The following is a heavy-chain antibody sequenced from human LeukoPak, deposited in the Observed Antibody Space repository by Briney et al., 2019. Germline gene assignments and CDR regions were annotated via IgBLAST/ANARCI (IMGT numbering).Heavy chain of an antibody. CDR2: IIPIFGTA. CDR3: ASPRRGYSGFLDY. J-gene: IGHJ4*02. Sequence: GASVKVSCKASGGTFSSYAISWVRQAPGQGLEWMGGIIPIFGTANYAQKFQGRVTITADESTSTGYMELSSLRSEDTAVYYCASPRRGYSGFLDYWGQGTLVTVSS. V-gene: IGHV1-69*01. D-gene: IGHD5-12*01. CDR1: GGTFSSYA.